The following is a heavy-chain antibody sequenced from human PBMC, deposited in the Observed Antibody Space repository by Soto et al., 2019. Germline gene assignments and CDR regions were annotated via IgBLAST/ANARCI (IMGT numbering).Heavy chain of an antibody. CDR2: ISVSGGST. CDR1: GFTFTNYV. V-gene: IGHV3-23*01. CDR3: ARVQILQLEKIFDY. D-gene: IGHD3-3*01. Sequence: EVQLLESGGGLVQPGGSLTVSCAASGFTFTNYVMSWVRQAPGKGLEWVAAISVSGGSTFYADSVKGRFIISRDNSKNTLSLQMNSLRAEDTAVYFCARVQILQLEKIFDYWGQGALVTVSS. J-gene: IGHJ4*02.